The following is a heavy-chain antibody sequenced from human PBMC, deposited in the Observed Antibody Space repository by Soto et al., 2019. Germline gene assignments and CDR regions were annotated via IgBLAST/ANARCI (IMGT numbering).Heavy chain of an antibody. D-gene: IGHD3-22*01. V-gene: IGHV4-59*01. Sequence: QVQLQESGPGLVKPSETLSLTCTVSGGSISSYYWSWIRQPPGKGLEWIGYIYYSGSTNYNPSLKSRVTIAVDXXKXQXXLQLSSVPAADTAVYYCARELAHDSSGYYFNWFDPWGQGTLVTVSS. CDR1: GGSISSYY. CDR2: IYYSGST. CDR3: ARELAHDSSGYYFNWFDP. J-gene: IGHJ5*02.